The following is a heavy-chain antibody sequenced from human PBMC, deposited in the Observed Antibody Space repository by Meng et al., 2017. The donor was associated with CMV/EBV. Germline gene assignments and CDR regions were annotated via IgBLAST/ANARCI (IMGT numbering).Heavy chain of an antibody. CDR3: TTDPTFTYYDFWSGYYTDY. V-gene: IGHV3-15*01. CDR2: IKSKTDGGTT. Sequence: GESLKISCAASGFTFSNAWMSWVRQAPGKGLEWVGRIKSKTDGGTTDYAAPVKGRFNISRDDSKNTLYLQMNSLKTEDTAVYYCTTDPTFTYYDFWSGYYTDYWGQGTLVTVSS. D-gene: IGHD3-3*01. CDR1: GFTFSNAW. J-gene: IGHJ4*02.